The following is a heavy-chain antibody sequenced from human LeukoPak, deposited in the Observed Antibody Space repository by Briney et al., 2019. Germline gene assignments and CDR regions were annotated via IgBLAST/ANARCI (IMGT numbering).Heavy chain of an antibody. J-gene: IGHJ4*02. Sequence: SETLSLTCTVSGGSISSSSYYWGWIRQPTGKGLEWIGSIYYSESTYYNPSLKSRITISGDTSKNQFSLKLSSVTAADTAVYYCARLGTIAVARTYFDYWGQGTPVTVSS. D-gene: IGHD6-19*01. CDR3: ARLGTIAVARTYFDY. V-gene: IGHV4-39*01. CDR2: IYYSEST. CDR1: GGSISSSSYY.